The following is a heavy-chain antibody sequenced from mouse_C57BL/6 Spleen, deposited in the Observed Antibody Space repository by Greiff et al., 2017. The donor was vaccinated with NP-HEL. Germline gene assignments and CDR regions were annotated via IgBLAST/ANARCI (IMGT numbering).Heavy chain of an antibody. CDR3: ARWGGFIARGAMDY. V-gene: IGHV1-50*01. J-gene: IGHJ4*01. Sequence: QVQLQQPGAELVKPGASVKLSCKASGYTFTSYWMQWVKQRPGQGLEWIGEIDPSDSYTNYNQKFKGKATLTVDTSSSTAYMQLSSLTSEDSAVYYCARWGGFIARGAMDYWGQGTSVTVSS. D-gene: IGHD1-1*01. CDR2: IDPSDSYT. CDR1: GYTFTSYW.